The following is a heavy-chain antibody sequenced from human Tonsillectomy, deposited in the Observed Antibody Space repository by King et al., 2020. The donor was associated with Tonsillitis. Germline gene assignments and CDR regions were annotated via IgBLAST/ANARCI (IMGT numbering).Heavy chain of an antibody. D-gene: IGHD2-15*01. J-gene: IGHJ3*02. Sequence: VQLVESGAEVKKPGESLKISCKGSGYSFTSYWIGWVRQMPGKGLEWMGMIYPDDSDTRYSPSFQGQVTISADKSISIAYLQWSSLKASDTAMYYCATGYCSGGSCFHDAFDIWGQGTMVTVSS. CDR3: ATGYCSGGSCFHDAFDI. CDR2: IYPDDSDT. CDR1: GYSFTSYW. V-gene: IGHV5-51*01.